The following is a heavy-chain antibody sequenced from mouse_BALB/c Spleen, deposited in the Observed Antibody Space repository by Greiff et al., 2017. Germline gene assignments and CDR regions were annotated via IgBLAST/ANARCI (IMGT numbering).Heavy chain of an antibody. CDR2: ISSGSSTI. CDR1: GFTFSSFG. Sequence: EVQGVESGGGLVQPGGSRKLSCAASGFTFSSFGMHWVRQAPEKGLEWVAYISSGSSTIYYADTVKGRFTISRDNPKNTLFLQMTSLRSEDTAMYYCARNYGSRSAWFAYWGQGTLVTVSA. D-gene: IGHD1-1*01. CDR3: ARNYGSRSAWFAY. J-gene: IGHJ3*01. V-gene: IGHV5-17*02.